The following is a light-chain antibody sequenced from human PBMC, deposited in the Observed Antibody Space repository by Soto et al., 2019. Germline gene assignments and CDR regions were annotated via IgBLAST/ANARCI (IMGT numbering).Light chain of an antibody. CDR2: AAS. CDR1: QSVSSDY. V-gene: IGKV3-20*01. Sequence: EIVLTQSPGTLSLSPGERATLSCWASQSVSSDYLAWYQQKPGQAPRLLIYAASGRATGIPDRFSGGGSGTDCTLTINRLEPEDFAVYYCQQYGTSPWTFGQVTKVEIK. J-gene: IGKJ1*01. CDR3: QQYGTSPWT.